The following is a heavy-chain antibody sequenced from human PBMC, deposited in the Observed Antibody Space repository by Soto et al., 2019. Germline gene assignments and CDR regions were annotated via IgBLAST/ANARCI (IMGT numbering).Heavy chain of an antibody. Sequence: PGGSLRHSCAASGFTYSSYGMHWVRQAPGKGLEWVAVISYDGSNKYYADSVKGRFTISRDNSKNTLYLQMNSLRAENTAVYYCAKLSIAAAGMGAFDIWGQGTMVTVSS. D-gene: IGHD6-13*01. V-gene: IGHV3-30*18. CDR2: ISYDGSNK. CDR3: AKLSIAAAGMGAFDI. CDR1: GFTYSSYG. J-gene: IGHJ3*02.